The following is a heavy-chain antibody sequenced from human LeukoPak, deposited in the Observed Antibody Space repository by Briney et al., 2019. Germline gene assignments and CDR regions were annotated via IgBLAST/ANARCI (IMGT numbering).Heavy chain of an antibody. J-gene: IGHJ4*02. CDR2: ITSSSGYI. V-gene: IGHV3-21*01. D-gene: IGHD4-17*01. Sequence: GGSLRLSCAASGFTFSNYWMTWVRQAPGKGLEWVSSITSSSGYIYYADSMKGRFTTSRDNAKNSLYLQMNSLRAEDTAVYYCARSDDYGDYLVDYWGQGTLVTVSS. CDR1: GFTFSNYW. CDR3: ARSDDYGDYLVDY.